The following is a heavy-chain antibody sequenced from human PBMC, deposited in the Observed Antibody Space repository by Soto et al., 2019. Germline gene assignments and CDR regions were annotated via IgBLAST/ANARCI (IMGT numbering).Heavy chain of an antibody. D-gene: IGHD3-9*01. V-gene: IGHV1-3*01. J-gene: IGHJ5*02. CDR1: GYTFTSYA. CDR3: ARADILTGYNWFDP. CDR2: INAGNGNT. Sequence: ASVKVSGKASGYTFTSYAIHWVRQARGQRLEWMGWINAGNGNTKYSQKFQGRVTITRDTSASTAYMELSSLRSEDTAVYYCARADILTGYNWFDPWGQGTLVTVSS.